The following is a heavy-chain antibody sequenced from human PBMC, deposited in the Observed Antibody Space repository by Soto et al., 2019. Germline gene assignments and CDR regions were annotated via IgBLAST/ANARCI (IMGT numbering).Heavy chain of an antibody. V-gene: IGHV1-2*02. Sequence: QLHLVQSGAVVKKPGASVTVSCSASGYPVTAYYMHWVRQAPGRGLEWMGGINPATGAAKYTQTFQGRVTLARDPSPSKVFMELSGLTSEDTAVFSCARGGGVGVAGSAAFDMWGQGTLVTVSS. D-gene: IGHD3-3*01. CDR3: ARGGGVGVAGSAAFDM. J-gene: IGHJ3*02. CDR1: GYPVTAYY. CDR2: INPATGAA.